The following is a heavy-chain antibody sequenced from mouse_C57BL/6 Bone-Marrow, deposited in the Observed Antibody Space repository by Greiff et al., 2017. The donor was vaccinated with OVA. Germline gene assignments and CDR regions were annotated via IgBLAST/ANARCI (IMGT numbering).Heavy chain of an antibody. Sequence: VQLQQPGAELVKPGASVKLSCKASGYTFTSYWITWVKQRPGQGLEWIGDIYPGSGSTNYNEKFKSKATLTVDTSSSTAYMQLNSLTSEDSAVYYCARSKTGPMDYWGQGTSVTVSS. CDR2: IYPGSGST. D-gene: IGHD4-1*01. CDR3: ARSKTGPMDY. V-gene: IGHV1-55*01. J-gene: IGHJ4*01. CDR1: GYTFTSYW.